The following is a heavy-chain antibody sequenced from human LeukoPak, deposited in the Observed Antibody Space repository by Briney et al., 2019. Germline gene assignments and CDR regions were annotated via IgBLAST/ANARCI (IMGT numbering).Heavy chain of an antibody. CDR2: ISAYNGNT. CDR3: ARDSVVAVAGTSDY. Sequence: GASVKVPCKASGYTLTSYGISWVRQAPGQGLEWMGWISAYNGNTNYAQKLQGRVTMTTDTSTSTAYMELRSLRSDDTAVYYCARDSVVAVAGTSDYWGQGTLVTVSS. D-gene: IGHD6-19*01. J-gene: IGHJ4*02. CDR1: GYTLTSYG. V-gene: IGHV1-18*01.